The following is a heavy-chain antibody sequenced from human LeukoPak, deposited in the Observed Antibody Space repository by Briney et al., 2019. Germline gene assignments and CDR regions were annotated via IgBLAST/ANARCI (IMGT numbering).Heavy chain of an antibody. D-gene: IGHD3-22*01. Sequence: GGSLRLSCAASGFTFSSYGMHWVRQAPGKGLEWVTFIRYDGSNEYYADSVKGRFTISRDNSKNTLYLQMNSLRAEDTAVYHCAKVSRRDYDSGAFDIWGQGTMVTVSS. J-gene: IGHJ3*02. CDR2: IRYDGSNE. V-gene: IGHV3-30*02. CDR1: GFTFSSYG. CDR3: AKVSRRDYDSGAFDI.